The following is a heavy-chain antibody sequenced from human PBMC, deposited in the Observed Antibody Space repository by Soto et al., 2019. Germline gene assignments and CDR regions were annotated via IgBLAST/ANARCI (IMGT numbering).Heavy chain of an antibody. V-gene: IGHV4-31*03. Sequence: SETLSLTCTVAGGYISSGGYYWSWIRQHPGKGLEWIGYIYYSGSTYYNPSLKSRVTISVDTSKNQFSLKLSSVTAADTAVYYCARDRSGWFDPWGQGTLVTAPQ. CDR3: ARDRSGWFDP. CDR1: GGYISSGGYY. CDR2: IYYSGST. J-gene: IGHJ5*02.